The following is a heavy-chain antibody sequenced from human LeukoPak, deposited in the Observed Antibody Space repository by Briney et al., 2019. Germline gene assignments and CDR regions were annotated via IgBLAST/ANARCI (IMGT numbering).Heavy chain of an antibody. D-gene: IGHD7-27*01. CDR2: INPNSGGT. V-gene: IGHV1-2*06. J-gene: IGHJ4*02. CDR1: GGTFSSYA. CDR3: ARVLTGDGGGFDY. Sequence: ASVKVSCKASGGTFSSYAISWVRQAPGQGLEWMGRINPNSGGTNYAQKFQGRVTMTRDTSISTAYMELSRLRSDDTAVYYCARVLTGDGGGFDYWGQGTLVTVSS.